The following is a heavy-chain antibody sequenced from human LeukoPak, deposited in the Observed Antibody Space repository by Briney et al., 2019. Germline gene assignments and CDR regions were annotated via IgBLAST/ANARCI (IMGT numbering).Heavy chain of an antibody. CDR3: ARDYSGYRQYYYYGMDV. D-gene: IGHD5-12*01. Sequence: PSETLSLTCTVSGGSISSYYWSWIRQPPGKGLEWIGRIYTSGSTNYNPSLKSRVTMSVDTSKNQFSLKLSSVTAADTAVYYCARDYSGYRQYYYYGMDVWGQGTTVTVSS. J-gene: IGHJ6*02. CDR2: IYTSGST. CDR1: GGSISSYY. V-gene: IGHV4-4*07.